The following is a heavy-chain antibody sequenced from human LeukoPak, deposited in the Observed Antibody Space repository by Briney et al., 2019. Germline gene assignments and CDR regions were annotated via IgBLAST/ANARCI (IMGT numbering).Heavy chain of an antibody. Sequence: GGSLRLSCAAPGFTLSSTGMSWVRQAPGKGLEWVSGISGGNTFYADSVKGRFTISRDNSKSTLYLQMDSLRVEDTAIYYCARGTSAAAGPDRGIHWGQGTLVTVSS. CDR1: GFTLSSTG. J-gene: IGHJ4*02. V-gene: IGHV3-23*01. CDR2: ISGGNT. D-gene: IGHD6-13*01. CDR3: ARGTSAAAGPDRGIH.